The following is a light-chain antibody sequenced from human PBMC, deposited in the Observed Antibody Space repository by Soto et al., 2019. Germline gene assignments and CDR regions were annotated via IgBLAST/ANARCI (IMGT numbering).Light chain of an antibody. V-gene: IGLV2-23*02. CDR1: SSDVGSYNL. J-gene: IGLJ1*01. CDR2: KVS. Sequence: QSALTQPASVSGSPGQSITISCTGTSSDVGSYNLVSWYQQHPGKAPNLMIYKVSKRPSGVSNRFSGSKSGNTASLTISGLQAEDEADYYCCSYAGSSTLQVFGTGTKLTVL. CDR3: CSYAGSSTLQV.